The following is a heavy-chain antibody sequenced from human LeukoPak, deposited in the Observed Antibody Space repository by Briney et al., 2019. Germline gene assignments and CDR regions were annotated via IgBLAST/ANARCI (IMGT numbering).Heavy chain of an antibody. CDR2: ISGSGGST. V-gene: IGHV3-23*01. Sequence: GGSLRLSCAASGFTFSSYAMSWVRQAPGKGLEWVSAISGSGGSTYYADSVKGRFTISRDNSKNTLYLQMNSLRAEDTAVYYCAKGPTYYYDSSGYPNWFDPWGQGTLVTVSS. CDR3: AKGPTYYYDSSGYPNWFDP. J-gene: IGHJ5*02. CDR1: GFTFSSYA. D-gene: IGHD3-22*01.